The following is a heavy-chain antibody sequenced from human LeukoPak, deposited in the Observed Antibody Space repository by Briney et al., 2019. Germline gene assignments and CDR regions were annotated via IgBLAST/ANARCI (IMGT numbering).Heavy chain of an antibody. D-gene: IGHD5-12*01. CDR3: ARGVATNRYYFDY. CDR1: GYILTSFY. V-gene: IGHV1-46*01. CDR2: INPSGGNT. Sequence: ASVKVSCKASGYILTSFYMHWVRQAPGQGLEWMGIINPSGGNTGYAQKFQGRVTITRDTSASTAYMELSSLRSEDTAVYSCARGVATNRYYFDYWGQGTLVTVSS. J-gene: IGHJ4*02.